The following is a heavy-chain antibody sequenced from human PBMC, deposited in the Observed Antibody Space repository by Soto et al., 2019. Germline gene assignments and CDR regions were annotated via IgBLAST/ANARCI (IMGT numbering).Heavy chain of an antibody. CDR1: GYTFTSYG. D-gene: IGHD6-13*01. V-gene: IGHV1-2*04. Sequence: ASVKVSCKASGYTFTSYGISWVRQAPGQGLEWMGWINPNSGGTNYAQKFQGWVTMTRDTSISTAYMELSRLRSDDTAVYYCARGEGIAAAGTSGVFYYFDYWGQGTLVTVSS. CDR3: ARGEGIAAAGTSGVFYYFDY. CDR2: INPNSGGT. J-gene: IGHJ4*02.